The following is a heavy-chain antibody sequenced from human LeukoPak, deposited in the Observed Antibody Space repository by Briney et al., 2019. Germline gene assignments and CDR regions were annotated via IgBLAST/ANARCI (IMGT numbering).Heavy chain of an antibody. J-gene: IGHJ4*02. Sequence: GGSLRLSCAASGFTFSDYYMSWIRQAPGKGLEWVSYISSSGSTIYYADSVKGRFTISRDNAKNSLYLQMNSLRAEDTAVYYCARKVRAYDSSGYYLDYWGQGTLVTVSS. V-gene: IGHV3-11*01. CDR3: ARKVRAYDSSGYYLDY. CDR1: GFTFSDYY. CDR2: ISSSGSTI. D-gene: IGHD3-22*01.